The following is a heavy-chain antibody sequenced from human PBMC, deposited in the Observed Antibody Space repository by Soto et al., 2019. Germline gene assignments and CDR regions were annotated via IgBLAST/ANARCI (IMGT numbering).Heavy chain of an antibody. CDR1: GYTFTGYY. Sequence: RASVKVSCKASGYTFTGYYMHWVRQAPGQGLEWMGWINPNSGGTNYAQKFQGRVTMTRDTSISTAYMELSRLRSDDTAVYYCARGLVGYCSGGSCWPRYYFDYWGQGTLVTVSS. CDR3: ARGLVGYCSGGSCWPRYYFDY. CDR2: INPNSGGT. J-gene: IGHJ4*02. V-gene: IGHV1-2*02. D-gene: IGHD2-15*01.